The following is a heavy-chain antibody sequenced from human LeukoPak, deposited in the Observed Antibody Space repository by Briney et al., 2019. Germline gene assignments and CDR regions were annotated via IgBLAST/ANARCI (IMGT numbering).Heavy chain of an antibody. D-gene: IGHD4-23*01. Sequence: GASVKVSCKASGYTFTDYYIHWVRQAPGHGLEWMGLINPRGTSTIYAEKFQGRIIMTRDMSTTTDYMELSSLKSDDTAVYYCARDNSIHERGWWFDPWGQGTLVTVSS. CDR1: GYTFTDYY. J-gene: IGHJ5*02. CDR3: ARDNSIHERGWWFDP. CDR2: INPRGTST. V-gene: IGHV1-46*01.